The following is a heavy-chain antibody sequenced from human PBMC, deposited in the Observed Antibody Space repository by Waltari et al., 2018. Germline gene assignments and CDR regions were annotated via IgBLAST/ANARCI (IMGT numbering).Heavy chain of an antibody. CDR1: GGPFSSYA. V-gene: IGHV1-69*05. CDR2: IIPIFGTA. CDR3: ASSPIVATRMDYYMDV. J-gene: IGHJ6*03. Sequence: QVQLVQSGAEVKKPGSSVKVSCKASGGPFSSYAISWVRQAPGQGLEWMGGIIPIFGTANYAQKFQGRVTITTDESTSTAYMELSSLRSEDTAVYYCASSPIVATRMDYYMDVWGKGTTVTVSS. D-gene: IGHD5-12*01.